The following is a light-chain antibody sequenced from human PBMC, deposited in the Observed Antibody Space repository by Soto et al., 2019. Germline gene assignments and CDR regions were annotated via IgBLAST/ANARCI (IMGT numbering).Light chain of an antibody. CDR2: AAS. CDR1: HSINNY. V-gene: IGKV1-39*01. J-gene: IGKJ5*01. Sequence: DIQMTQSPSSLSASVGDRVTITCRASHSINNYLNWYQQRPGKAPQLLIYAASNLQSGVPSRFSGSGSGTDFTLTISSLQPEDFASYYCQQSFGPLTITFGQGTRLEIK. CDR3: QQSFGPLTIT.